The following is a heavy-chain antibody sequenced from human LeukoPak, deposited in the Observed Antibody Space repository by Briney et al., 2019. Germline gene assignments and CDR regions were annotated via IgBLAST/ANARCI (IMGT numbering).Heavy chain of an antibody. CDR1: RFTFSNAW. CDR2: ISGSGGST. V-gene: IGHV3-23*01. J-gene: IGHJ5*02. Sequence: GGSLRLSCAASRFTFSNAWMSWVRQAPGKGLEWVSAISGSGGSTYYADSVKGRFTISRDNSKNTLYLQMNSLRAEDTAVYYCASTGGDVLRYFDWLYWFDPWGQGTLVTVSS. CDR3: ASTGGDVLRYFDWLYWFDP. D-gene: IGHD3-9*01.